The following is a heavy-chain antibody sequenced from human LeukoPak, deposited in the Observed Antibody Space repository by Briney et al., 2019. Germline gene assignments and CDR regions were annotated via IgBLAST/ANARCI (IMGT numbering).Heavy chain of an antibody. D-gene: IGHD1-14*01. CDR2: ISSTSYTI. J-gene: IGHJ4*02. Sequence: GGSLRLSCAASGFTFSSYSMNWVRQAPGKGLQWVSYISSTSYTIYYAGSVKGRFTISRDNAKNSLYLQMNSLRDEDTAVYYCARDLGSKGTQGHWGQGTLVSVSS. V-gene: IGHV3-48*02. CDR3: ARDLGSKGTQGH. CDR1: GFTFSSYS.